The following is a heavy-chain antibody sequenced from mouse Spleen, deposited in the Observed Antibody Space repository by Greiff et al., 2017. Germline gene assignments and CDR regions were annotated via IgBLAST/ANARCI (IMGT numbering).Heavy chain of an antibody. V-gene: IGHV2-9*01. Sequence: VKLMESGPGLVAPSQSWSITCPVSGFSLTSNGLAGVRQPPGKGLEWLGVIWGGGSTNYNSALMSRLSISKDNSKSQVFLKMNSLQTDDTAMYYCAKRGPSTGTGFAYWGQGTLVTVSA. CDR2: IWGGGST. CDR1: GFSLTSNG. D-gene: IGHD4-1*02. CDR3: AKRGPSTGTGFAY. J-gene: IGHJ3*01.